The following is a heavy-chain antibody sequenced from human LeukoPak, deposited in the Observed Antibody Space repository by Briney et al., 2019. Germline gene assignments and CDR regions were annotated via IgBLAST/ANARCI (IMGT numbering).Heavy chain of an antibody. D-gene: IGHD1-26*01. J-gene: IGHJ3*02. Sequence: GGSLRLSCAASGFTVSSNYMSWVRQAPGKGLKWVSVIYSGGSTYYADSVKGRFTISRDNSKNTLYLQMNSLRAEDTAVYYCASPQASYSGSYYRGGAFDIWGQGTMVTVSS. CDR2: IYSGGST. CDR3: ASPQASYSGSYYRGGAFDI. CDR1: GFTVSSNY. V-gene: IGHV3-53*01.